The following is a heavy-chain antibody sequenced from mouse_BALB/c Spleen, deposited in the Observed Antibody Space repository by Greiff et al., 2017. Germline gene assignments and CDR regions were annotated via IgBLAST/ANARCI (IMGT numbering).Heavy chain of an antibody. CDR2: ISSGGSYT. J-gene: IGHJ3*01. V-gene: IGHV5-9-4*01. CDR1: GFTFSSYA. Sequence: EVKLVESGGGLVKPGGSLKLSCAASGFTFSSYAMSWVRQSPEKRLEWVAEISSGGSYTYYPDTVTGRFTISRDNAKNTLYLEMSSLRSEDTAMYYCARDGDYDGFAYWGQGTLVTVSA. D-gene: IGHD2-4*01. CDR3: ARDGDYDGFAY.